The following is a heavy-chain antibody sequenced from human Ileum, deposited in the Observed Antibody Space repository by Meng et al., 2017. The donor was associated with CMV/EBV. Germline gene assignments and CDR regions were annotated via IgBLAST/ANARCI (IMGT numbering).Heavy chain of an antibody. Sequence: GESLKISCAGSGFIFSRDWMSWVRQAPGKGLEWVASINPNGDEGRYVDPVKGRFTISRDNANNALYLQMNSLRDEDTAVYYCARERPWIYDCWGQGTLVTVSS. D-gene: IGHD1-7*01. CDR1: GFIFSRDW. CDR2: INPNGDEG. V-gene: IGHV3-7*01. J-gene: IGHJ4*02. CDR3: ARERPWIYDC.